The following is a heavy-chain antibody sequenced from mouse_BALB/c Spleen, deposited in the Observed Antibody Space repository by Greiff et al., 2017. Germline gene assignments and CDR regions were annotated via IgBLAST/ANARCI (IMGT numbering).Heavy chain of an antibody. CDR1: GYTFTSYT. Sequence: VQLQQSGAELARPGASVKMSCKASGYTFTSYTMHWVKQRPGQGLEWIGYINPSSGYTNYNQKFKDKATLTADKSSSTAYMQLSSLTSEDSAVYYCASLDGRLYAMDYWGQGTSVTVSS. J-gene: IGHJ4*01. D-gene: IGHD1-1*01. CDR3: ASLDGRLYAMDY. CDR2: INPSSGYT. V-gene: IGHV1-4*01.